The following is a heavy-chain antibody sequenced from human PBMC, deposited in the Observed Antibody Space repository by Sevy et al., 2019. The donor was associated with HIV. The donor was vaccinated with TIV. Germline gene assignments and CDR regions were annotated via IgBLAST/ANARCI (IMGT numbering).Heavy chain of an antibody. D-gene: IGHD2-21*01. Sequence: GGSLRLSCAASGFPFNDHAMHWVRLVPGKGLEWVSGISWNSRNIGYADAVKGRFNISRVKTRLSVYLEMHSIRPEDTVLYYCAKDINRGCDGVNCYSYYYYIYGLDVWGQGTTVTVSS. CDR3: AKDINRGCDGVNCYSYYYYIYGLDV. V-gene: IGHV3-9*01. CDR1: GFPFNDHA. J-gene: IGHJ6*02. CDR2: ISWNSRNI.